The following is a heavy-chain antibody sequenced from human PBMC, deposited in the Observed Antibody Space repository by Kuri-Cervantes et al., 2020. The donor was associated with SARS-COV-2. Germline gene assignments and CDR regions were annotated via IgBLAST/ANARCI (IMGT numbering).Heavy chain of an antibody. D-gene: IGHD3-22*01. CDR1: GFTFSSYA. CDR2: ISYDGSNK. Sequence: GSLRLSCAASGFTFSSYAMHWVRQAPGKGLEWVAVISYDGSNKYYADSVKGRFTISRDNSKNTPYLQMNSLRAEDTAVYYCARDPYYYDSTVLDVWGQGTTVTVSS. J-gene: IGHJ6*02. V-gene: IGHV3-30-3*01. CDR3: ARDPYYYDSTVLDV.